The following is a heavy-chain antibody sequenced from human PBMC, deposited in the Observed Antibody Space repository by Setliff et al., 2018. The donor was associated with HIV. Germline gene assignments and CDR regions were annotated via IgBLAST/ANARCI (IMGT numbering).Heavy chain of an antibody. Sequence: PGGSLRLSCAASAFSFTGAWMSWVRQAPGKGLEWVGRIKSKMDGGTTDVAEPVKGRFTISRDDSKSIAYLQMNSLKTEDTAVYYCTRLRGYSFGLASYYYYYMDVWGKGTTVTVSS. D-gene: IGHD5-18*01. J-gene: IGHJ6*03. V-gene: IGHV3-15*01. CDR1: AFSFTGAW. CDR2: IKSKMDGGTT. CDR3: TRLRGYSFGLASYYYYYMDV.